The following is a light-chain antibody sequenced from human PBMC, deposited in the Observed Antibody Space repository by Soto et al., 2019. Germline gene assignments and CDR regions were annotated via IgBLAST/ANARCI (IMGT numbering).Light chain of an antibody. J-gene: IGKJ1*01. V-gene: IGKV1-5*03. Sequence: DIQMTQSPSTLSASVGDRVTITCRASQTVSVWLAWYQHKPGKAPKLLISKASNLESGVPSRFSGRGSETQFTLTISILQPDDFATYYCQQYNNYPWTFGQGTKVDIK. CDR1: QTVSVW. CDR3: QQYNNYPWT. CDR2: KAS.